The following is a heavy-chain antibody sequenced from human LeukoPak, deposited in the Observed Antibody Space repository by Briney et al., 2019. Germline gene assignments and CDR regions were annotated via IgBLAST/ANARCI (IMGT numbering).Heavy chain of an antibody. CDR3: ARASMVSGDAFDI. D-gene: IGHD3-10*01. Sequence: ASVKVSCKASGYTFTGYYMHWVRQAPGQGLEWMGWINPNSGGTKYAQKFQGRVTITADKSTSTAYMELSSLRSEDTAVYYCARASMVSGDAFDIWGQGTMVTVSS. V-gene: IGHV1-2*02. CDR1: GYTFTGYY. CDR2: INPNSGGT. J-gene: IGHJ3*02.